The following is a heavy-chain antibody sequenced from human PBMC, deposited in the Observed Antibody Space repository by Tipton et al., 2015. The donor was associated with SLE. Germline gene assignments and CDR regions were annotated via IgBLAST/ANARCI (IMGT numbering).Heavy chain of an antibody. J-gene: IGHJ6*03. CDR1: GGSISSYY. CDR2: IYYSGST. D-gene: IGHD3-3*01. CDR3: ARVGTIFGVVFYYMDV. Sequence: LSLTCTVSGGSISSYYWSWIRQPPGKGLEWIAYIYYSGSTNYNPSLKSRVTISVDTSKNQFSLKLSSVTAADTAVYYCARVGTIFGVVFYYMDVWGKGTTVTVSS. V-gene: IGHV4-59*08.